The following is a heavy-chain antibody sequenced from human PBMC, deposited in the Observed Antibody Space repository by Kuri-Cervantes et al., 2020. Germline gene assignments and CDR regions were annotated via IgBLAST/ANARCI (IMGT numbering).Heavy chain of an antibody. Sequence: LSLTCAASGFTFSSYGMHWVRQAPGKGLEWVAVISYDGSNKYYADSVKGRFTISRDNAKNSLYLQMNSLRDEDTAVYYCARDMITFGGVIVKDWYFDLWGRGTLVTVSS. CDR1: GFTFSSYG. D-gene: IGHD3-16*02. J-gene: IGHJ2*01. CDR3: ARDMITFGGVIVKDWYFDL. CDR2: ISYDGSNK. V-gene: IGHV3-30*03.